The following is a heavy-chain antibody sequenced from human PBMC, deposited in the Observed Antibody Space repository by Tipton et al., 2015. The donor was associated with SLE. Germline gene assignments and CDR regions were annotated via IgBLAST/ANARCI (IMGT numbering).Heavy chain of an antibody. D-gene: IGHD3-10*01. Sequence: SLRLSCAASGFTFSDYAMSWVRQAPGTALEWVSAIGGSGGDTYYADSVKGRFTISRDKSKSTLFLQMNSLRADDTAIYYCARERWFGELLSLECWGQGALVTVSS. J-gene: IGHJ4*02. CDR3: ARERWFGELLSLEC. CDR1: GFTFSDYA. V-gene: IGHV3-23*01. CDR2: IGGSGGDT.